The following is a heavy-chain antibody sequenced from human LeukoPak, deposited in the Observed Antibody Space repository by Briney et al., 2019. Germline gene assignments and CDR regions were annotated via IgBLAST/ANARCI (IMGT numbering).Heavy chain of an antibody. J-gene: IGHJ5*02. Sequence: ASVKVSCKASGYTFTGYYMHWVRQAPGQGLEWMGIINPSGGSTSYAQKFQGRVTMTRDMSTSTVYMELSSLRSEDTAVYYCARGPVAGRRTYNWFDPWGQGTLVTVSS. CDR3: ARGPVAGRRTYNWFDP. V-gene: IGHV1-46*01. CDR2: INPSGGST. CDR1: GYTFTGYY. D-gene: IGHD6-19*01.